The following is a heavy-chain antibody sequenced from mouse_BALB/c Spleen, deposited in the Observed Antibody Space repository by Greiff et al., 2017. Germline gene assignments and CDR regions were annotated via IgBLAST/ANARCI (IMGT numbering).Heavy chain of an antibody. D-gene: IGHD2-1*01. CDR3: ARSDGNYPYYYAMDY. CDR2: IDPSDSET. J-gene: IGHJ4*01. V-gene: IGHV1-69*02. Sequence: QVQLQQPGAELVKPGAPVKLSCKASGYTFTSYWMNWVKQRPGRGLEWIGRIDPSDSETHYNQKFKDKATLTVDKSSSTAYIQLSSLTSEDSAVYYCARSDGNYPYYYAMDYWGQGTSVTVSS. CDR1: GYTFTSYW.